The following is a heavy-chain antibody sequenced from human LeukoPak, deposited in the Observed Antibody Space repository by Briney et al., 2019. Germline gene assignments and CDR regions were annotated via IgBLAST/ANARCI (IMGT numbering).Heavy chain of an antibody. Sequence: GGSLRLSCTASGFTLSRHGIHWVRQAPGKGLERVALLWSDGIKEDYADSAKGRFTISRDSSKNTVYLQMNSLRVEDTAVYYCARENWGFCSRCRDLDCWGQGTLVTVSS. D-gene: IGHD2-15*01. CDR3: ARENWGFCSRCRDLDC. CDR1: GFTLSRHG. CDR2: LWSDGIKE. J-gene: IGHJ4*02. V-gene: IGHV3-33*01.